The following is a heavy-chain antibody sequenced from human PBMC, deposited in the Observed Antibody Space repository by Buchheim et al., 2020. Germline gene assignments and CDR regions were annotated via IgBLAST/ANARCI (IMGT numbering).Heavy chain of an antibody. CDR2: ISAYSGDT. D-gene: IGHD1-26*01. Sequence: QVQLVQSGAEVKKPGASVKVSCKAFGYAFSAYGISWVRQAPGQGLEWMGLISAYSGDTNHAQKVQGRVTMTTDTSQSTAYMELRSLTSDDTAVYFCARWSGSNFLLDYFDYWGQGTL. CDR3: ARWSGSNFLLDYFDY. J-gene: IGHJ4*02. V-gene: IGHV1-18*01. CDR1: GYAFSAYG.